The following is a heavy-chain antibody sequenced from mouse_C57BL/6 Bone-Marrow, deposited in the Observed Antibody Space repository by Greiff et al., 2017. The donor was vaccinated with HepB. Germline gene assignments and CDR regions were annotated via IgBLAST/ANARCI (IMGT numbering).Heavy chain of an antibody. Sequence: VQLQQSGAELARPGASVKLSCKASGYTFTSYGISWVKQRTGQGLEWIGEIYPRSGNTYYNEKFKGKATLTADKSSSTAYMELRSLTSDDSAVYFCARDYYYGSYAMDYWGQGTSVTVSS. V-gene: IGHV1-81*01. D-gene: IGHD1-1*01. J-gene: IGHJ4*01. CDR3: ARDYYYGSYAMDY. CDR2: IYPRSGNT. CDR1: GYTFTSYG.